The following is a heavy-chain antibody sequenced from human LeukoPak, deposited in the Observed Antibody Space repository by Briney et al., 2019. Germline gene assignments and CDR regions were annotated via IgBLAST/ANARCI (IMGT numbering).Heavy chain of an antibody. D-gene: IGHD2-2*01. J-gene: IGHJ1*01. CDR3: ARDLGYCSSTSCQIQH. V-gene: IGHV1-69*13. CDR1: GGTFSSYA. Sequence: SVKVSCTASGGTFSSYAISWVRQAPGQGLEWMGGIIPIFGTANYAQKFQGRVTITADESTSTAYMELSSLRSEDTAVYYCARDLGYCSSTSCQIQHWGQGTLVTVSS. CDR2: IIPIFGTA.